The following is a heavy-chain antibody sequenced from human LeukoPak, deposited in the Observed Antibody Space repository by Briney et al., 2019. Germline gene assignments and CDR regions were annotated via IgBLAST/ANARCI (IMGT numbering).Heavy chain of an antibody. Sequence: GGSLRLSCVGFGFTFSNYNLNWVRQAPGKGLEWVSSISRSGGSTYYAESVKGRLTISRDNAESSVYLQVNSLRAEDTAVYYCAKKTGGGAYSFDYWGQGTLVTVSS. J-gene: IGHJ4*02. D-gene: IGHD2-15*01. CDR1: GFTFSNYN. V-gene: IGHV3-21*04. CDR2: ISRSGGST. CDR3: AKKTGGGAYSFDY.